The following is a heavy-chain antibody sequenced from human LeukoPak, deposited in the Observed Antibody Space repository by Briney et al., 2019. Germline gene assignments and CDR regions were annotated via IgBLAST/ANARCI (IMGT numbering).Heavy chain of an antibody. Sequence: ASVKVSCKASGYTFTSYDINWARQATGQGLEWMGWMNPNSGNTGYAQKFQSRVTMTRDTSISTAYMELSSLRSEDTAVYYCARGLGIPGVYPDLRFWGQGTLVTVSS. CDR1: GYTFTSYD. CDR2: MNPNSGNT. J-gene: IGHJ4*02. D-gene: IGHD5/OR15-5a*01. CDR3: ARGLGIPGVYPDLRF. V-gene: IGHV1-8*01.